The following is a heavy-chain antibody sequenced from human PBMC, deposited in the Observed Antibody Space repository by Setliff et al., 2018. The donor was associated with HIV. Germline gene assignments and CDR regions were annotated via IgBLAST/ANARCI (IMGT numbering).Heavy chain of an antibody. CDR3: ARGMDYYDTSGYYQYYFDY. V-gene: IGHV1-2*04. Sequence: ASVKVSCKASGYSFTDYYIHWVRQAPGQGLEWMGWINPKSDGTNYAQKFQGWITMTRDTSTSTAYMELSSLRSEDTAVYYCARGMDYYDTSGYYQYYFDYWGQGTLVTVSS. CDR1: GYSFTDYY. J-gene: IGHJ4*02. D-gene: IGHD3-22*01. CDR2: INPKSDGT.